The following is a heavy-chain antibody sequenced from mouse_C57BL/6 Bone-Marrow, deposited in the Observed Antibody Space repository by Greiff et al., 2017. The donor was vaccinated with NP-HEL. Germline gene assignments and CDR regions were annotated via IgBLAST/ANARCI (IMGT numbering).Heavy chain of an antibody. CDR1: GYAFSSSW. J-gene: IGHJ2*01. CDR2: IYPGDGDT. V-gene: IGHV1-82*01. CDR3: AREAGESYFDG. D-gene: IGHD3-2*02. Sequence: QVHVKQSGPELVKPGASVKISCKASGYAFSSSWMHWVKQRPGKGLEWIGRIYPGDGDTNYNGKFKGKATLTADKSSSTAYMQLSSLTSEDSAVYFCAREAGESYFDGWGEGTTLTVSS.